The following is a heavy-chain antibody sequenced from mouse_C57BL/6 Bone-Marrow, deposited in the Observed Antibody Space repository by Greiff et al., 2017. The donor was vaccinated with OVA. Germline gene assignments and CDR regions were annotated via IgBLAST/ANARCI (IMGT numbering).Heavy chain of an antibody. CDR1: GYTFTSYW. D-gene: IGHD2-5*01. V-gene: IGHV1-53*01. CDR3: AKGASNYDWYFDV. Sequence: VQLQQPGPELVKPGASVKLSCKASGYTFTSYWMHWVKQRPGQGLEWIGNINPSNGGTNYNEKFKSKATLTVDKSSSTAYMQLSSLTSEDSAVYYCAKGASNYDWYFDVWGTGTTVTVSS. J-gene: IGHJ1*03. CDR2: INPSNGGT.